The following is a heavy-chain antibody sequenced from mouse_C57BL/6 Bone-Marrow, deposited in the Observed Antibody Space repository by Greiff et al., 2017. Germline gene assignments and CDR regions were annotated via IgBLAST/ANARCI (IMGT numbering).Heavy chain of an antibody. CDR1: GYTFTSYG. Sequence: VQLQQSGAELARPGASVKLSCKASGYTFTSYGISWVKQRTGQGLEWIGAIYPRSGNTYYNEKFKGKATLTADKSSSTAYMELRGLTSEDSAVYFCARRRGFGWFAYWGQGTLVTVSA. V-gene: IGHV1-81*01. J-gene: IGHJ3*01. CDR3: ARRRGFGWFAY. CDR2: IYPRSGNT.